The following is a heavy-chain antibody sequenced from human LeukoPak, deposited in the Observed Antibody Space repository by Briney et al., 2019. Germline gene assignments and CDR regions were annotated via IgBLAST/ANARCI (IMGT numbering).Heavy chain of an antibody. D-gene: IGHD3-9*01. CDR3: AKYKSGDYFDAGKRYYFDQ. V-gene: IGHV1-8*01. CDR1: GYTFTSYD. CDR2: MNATSGKT. J-gene: IGHJ4*02. Sequence: ASVKVSCKASGYTFTSYDINWVRQAPGQGLDWMGWMNATSGKTGQAQKFQGRITMTRDTSISTAYLELSSLRPEDTAVYYCAKYKSGDYFDAGKRYYFDQWGQGTPVTVSS.